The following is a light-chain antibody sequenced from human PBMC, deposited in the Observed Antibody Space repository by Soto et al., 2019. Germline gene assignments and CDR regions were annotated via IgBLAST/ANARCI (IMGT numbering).Light chain of an antibody. CDR2: GAS. CDR3: QQYGTSLMYT. Sequence: EIVWTQSPGTLSLSPGERATLSCRASQTVSSSYLARYQQKPGQAPRLLIYGASVRATGIPDRFSGSGSGTDFTRSVSRLEPEDFALYYCQQYGTSLMYTSGQVTKRES. V-gene: IGKV3-20*01. J-gene: IGKJ2*01. CDR1: QTVSSSY.